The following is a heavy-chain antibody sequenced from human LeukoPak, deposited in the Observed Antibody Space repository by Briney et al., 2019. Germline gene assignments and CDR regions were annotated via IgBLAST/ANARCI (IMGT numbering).Heavy chain of an antibody. Sequence: GGSLRLSCAASGFTFSSYAMNWVRQAPGKGLEWVSAISGSGGSTYYADSVKGRFTISRDNSKNTLYLQIYSLRAEDTAVYYCAKPARYCSSTSCYDYWGQGTLVTASS. CDR3: AKPARYCSSTSCYDY. CDR1: GFTFSSYA. D-gene: IGHD2-2*01. CDR2: ISGSGGST. V-gene: IGHV3-23*01. J-gene: IGHJ4*02.